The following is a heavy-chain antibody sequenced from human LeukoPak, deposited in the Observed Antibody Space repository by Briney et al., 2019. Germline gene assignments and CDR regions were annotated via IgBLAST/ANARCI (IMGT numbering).Heavy chain of an antibody. CDR3: ARFSGSYSFVDY. CDR2: IYYSGST. D-gene: IGHD3-10*01. J-gene: IGHJ4*02. CDR1: GGSISSYY. V-gene: IGHV4-59*01. Sequence: SETLSLTCTVSGGSISSYYWGWIRLPPGKGLEWIGYIYYSGSTKYNPSLKSRVTISIDTSKNQFSLKLSSVTAADTAVYYCARFSGSYSFVDYWGQGTLVTVSS.